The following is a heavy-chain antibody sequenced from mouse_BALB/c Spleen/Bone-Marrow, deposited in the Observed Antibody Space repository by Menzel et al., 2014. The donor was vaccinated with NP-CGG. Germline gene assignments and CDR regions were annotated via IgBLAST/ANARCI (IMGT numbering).Heavy chain of an antibody. CDR3: ARRGQWWYFDV. J-gene: IGHJ1*01. V-gene: IGHV15-2*02. Sequence: SGSELRSPGPSVKLSCKDFDSEVFTLAYMSWVRQKPGHGFEWIGDILPSIGRTIYGEKIEDKATLDADTVSNTAYLELNSQTSEDSAIYCCARRGQWWYFDVWGAGTTVTVSS. CDR1: DSEVFTLAY. CDR2: ILPSIGRT. D-gene: IGHD3-3*01.